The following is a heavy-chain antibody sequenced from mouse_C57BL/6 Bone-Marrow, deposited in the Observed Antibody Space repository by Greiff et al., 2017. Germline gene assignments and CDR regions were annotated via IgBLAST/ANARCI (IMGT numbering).Heavy chain of an antibody. D-gene: IGHD2-5*01. J-gene: IGHJ2*01. CDR3: ARSLYYSNSLFDY. Sequence: EVKLVESGGGLVQPGGSLSLSCAASGFTFTDYYMSWVRQPPGKALEWLGFIRNKANGYTTEYSASVKGRFTISRDNSQSILYLQMNALRAEDSATYYCARSLYYSNSLFDYWGQGTTLTVSS. CDR1: GFTFTDYY. CDR2: IRNKANGYTT. V-gene: IGHV7-3*01.